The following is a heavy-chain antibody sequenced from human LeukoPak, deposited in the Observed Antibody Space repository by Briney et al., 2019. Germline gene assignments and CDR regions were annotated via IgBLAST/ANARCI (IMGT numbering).Heavy chain of an antibody. CDR3: AKDIQFGECDFDY. V-gene: IGHV3-7*01. D-gene: IGHD3-10*01. Sequence: GGTLTLSCAASRFTFSTYWMTWVRQAPAKGLEWVAHIKQDGSDKYYVDSVKGRFTISRDNAKNSLDLQMNSLRDEDTAVYYCAKDIQFGECDFDYWGQGTLVTVSS. CDR1: RFTFSTYW. J-gene: IGHJ4*02. CDR2: IKQDGSDK.